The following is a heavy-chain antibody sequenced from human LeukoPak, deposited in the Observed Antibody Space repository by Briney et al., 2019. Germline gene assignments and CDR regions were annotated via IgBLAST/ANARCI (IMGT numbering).Heavy chain of an antibody. CDR1: GGSFSGYY. D-gene: IGHD6-6*01. CDR2: INHSGST. Sequence: SETLSLTCAVYGGSFSGYYWSWIRQPPGRGLEWIVEINHSGSTNYNPSLKSRVTISVDTSKNQFSLKLSSVTDADTAVYYCARVLGARYSSSYSQRHFDYWGQGTLVTVSS. V-gene: IGHV4-34*01. CDR3: ARVLGARYSSSYSQRHFDY. J-gene: IGHJ4*02.